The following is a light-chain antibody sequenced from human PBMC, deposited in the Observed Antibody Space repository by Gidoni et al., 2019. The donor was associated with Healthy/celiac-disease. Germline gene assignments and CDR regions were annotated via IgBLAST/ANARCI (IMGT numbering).Light chain of an antibody. CDR1: QDISNY. CDR2: DAS. CDR3: QHSYNLLFT. J-gene: IGKJ3*01. V-gene: IGKV1-33*01. Sequence: DIKMTQSPSSLSASVGDRVTITCQASQDISNYLNWYQQKPGKAPKLLIYDASNFETGVQSRFSGSGSRTDFSFTIRRLQPAAIATYSCQHSYNLLFTFVPATKVDIK.